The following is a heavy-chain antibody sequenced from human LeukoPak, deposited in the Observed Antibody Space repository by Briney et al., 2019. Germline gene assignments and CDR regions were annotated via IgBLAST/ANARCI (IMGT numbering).Heavy chain of an antibody. J-gene: IGHJ4*02. CDR1: GGSISSGGYY. CDR2: IYYSGST. D-gene: IGHD3-22*01. Sequence: SETLSLTCTVSGGSISSGGYYWSWIRQHPGKGLEWIGYIYYSGSTYYNPSLKSRVTISVDTSKNQFSLKLSSVTAADTAVYYCVRDYYDSSGYYYVGYWGQGTLVTVSS. V-gene: IGHV4-31*03. CDR3: VRDYYDSSGYYYVGY.